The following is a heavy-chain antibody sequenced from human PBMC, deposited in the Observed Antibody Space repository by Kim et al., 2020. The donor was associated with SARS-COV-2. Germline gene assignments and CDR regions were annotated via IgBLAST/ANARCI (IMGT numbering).Heavy chain of an antibody. CDR3: AKDMGDSGYASGSVTMDV. CDR1: GFTFDDYA. V-gene: IGHV3-9*01. Sequence: GGSLRLSCAASGFTFDDYAMHWVRQAPGKGLEWVSGISWNSGSIGYADSVKGRFTISRDNAKNSLYLQMNSLRAEDTALYYCAKDMGDSGYASGSVTMDVWGQGTTVTVSS. J-gene: IGHJ6*02. CDR2: ISWNSGSI. D-gene: IGHD5-12*01.